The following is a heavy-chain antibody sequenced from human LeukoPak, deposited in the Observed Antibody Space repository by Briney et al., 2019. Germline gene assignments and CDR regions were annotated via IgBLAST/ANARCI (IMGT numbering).Heavy chain of an antibody. D-gene: IGHD5-12*01. V-gene: IGHV3-74*01. CDR1: GFTFSSYW. Sequence: PGGSLRLSCAASGFTFSSYWMHWVRQAPGKGLVWVSRINSDGSSTSYADSVKGRFTISRDNAKNTLYLQMNSLRAEDTAVYYCANPHWLSGWYGHWGQGTPVTVSS. J-gene: IGHJ5*02. CDR2: INSDGSST. CDR3: ANPHWLSGWYGH.